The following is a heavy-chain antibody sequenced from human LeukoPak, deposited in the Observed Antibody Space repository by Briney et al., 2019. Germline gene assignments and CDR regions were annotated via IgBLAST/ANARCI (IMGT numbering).Heavy chain of an antibody. CDR3: ARVIAVAGTPHFDY. D-gene: IGHD6-19*01. Sequence: GGPLRLSCAASGFTFSSYSMNWVRQAPGKGLEWVSSISSSSSYIYYADSVKGRFTISRDNAKNSLYLQMNSLRAEDTAVYYCARVIAVAGTPHFDYWGQGTLVTVSS. J-gene: IGHJ4*02. CDR2: ISSSSSYI. V-gene: IGHV3-21*01. CDR1: GFTFSSYS.